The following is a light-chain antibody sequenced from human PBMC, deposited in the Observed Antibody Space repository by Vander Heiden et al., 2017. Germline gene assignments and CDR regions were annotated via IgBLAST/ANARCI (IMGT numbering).Light chain of an antibody. Sequence: QSVLTQSPSASGTPGPRVPISCSGSSSNIGSNTVNWYQPLPGTAPKLLIYSNNQRPSGVPDRFSGSKSGTSASLAISGLQSEDEADYYCAAWDDSLNGPVFGGGTKLTVL. J-gene: IGLJ2*01. CDR3: AAWDDSLNGPV. CDR2: SNN. V-gene: IGLV1-44*01. CDR1: SSNIGSNT.